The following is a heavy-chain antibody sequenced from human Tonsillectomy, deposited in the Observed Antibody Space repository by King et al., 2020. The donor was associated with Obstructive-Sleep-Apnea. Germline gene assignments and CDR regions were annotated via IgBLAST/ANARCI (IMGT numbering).Heavy chain of an antibody. J-gene: IGHJ4*02. CDR1: GFTFSSYW. D-gene: IGHD1-14*01. Sequence: VQLVESGGGLVQPGGSLRLSCAASGFTFSSYWMHWVRQAPGKGLVWVSRINSDGSSTSYADSVKGGFTISRDNAKNTLYLQMNSLRAEDTAVYYCAGAIDTTGMDYWGQGTLVTVSS. CDR3: AGAIDTTGMDY. CDR2: INSDGSST. V-gene: IGHV3-74*01.